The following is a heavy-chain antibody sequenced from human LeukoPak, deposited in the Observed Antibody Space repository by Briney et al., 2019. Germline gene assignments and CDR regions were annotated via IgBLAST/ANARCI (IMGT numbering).Heavy chain of an antibody. CDR1: GGSFSGDY. CDR2: IDQSGTT. V-gene: IGHV4-34*01. CDR3: ARVPHYYFGYGYFDT. J-gene: IGHJ4*02. Sequence: SETLSLTCAVYGGSFSGDYWSWIRQPPGKGLEWIGEIDQSGTTNYNPSLKSRVTISIDTSKKQFSLTLTSMTAADTAVYYCARVPHYYFGYGYFDTWGQGTRVTVSS. D-gene: IGHD3-10*01.